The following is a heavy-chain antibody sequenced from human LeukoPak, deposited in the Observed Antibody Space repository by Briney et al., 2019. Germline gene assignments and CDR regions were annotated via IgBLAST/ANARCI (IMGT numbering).Heavy chain of an antibody. V-gene: IGHV3-7*01. J-gene: IGHJ4*02. CDR3: TKDLTHGSNG. CDR1: GFRFSDYW. CDR2: IKTDGSAK. D-gene: IGHD3-22*01. Sequence: GGSLRLSCAASGFRFSDYWMTWVGQGPGKGLECVANIKTDGSAKYYPDAVKGRFTVSRDNAKNSLYLQMNNMRVEDTAIYYCTKDLTHGSNGWREGTLVTVSS.